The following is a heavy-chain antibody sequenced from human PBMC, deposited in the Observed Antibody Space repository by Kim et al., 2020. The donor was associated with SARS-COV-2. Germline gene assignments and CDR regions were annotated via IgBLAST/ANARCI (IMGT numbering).Heavy chain of an antibody. J-gene: IGHJ2*01. Sequence: SETLSLTCAVYGGSFSGYYWSWIRQPPGKGLEWIGEINHSGSTNYNPSLKSRVTISVDTSKNQFSLKLSSVTAADTAVYYCARGPSGWGYGGNSRLSWYFDLWGRGTLVTVSS. CDR3: ARGPSGWGYGGNSRLSWYFDL. V-gene: IGHV4-34*01. CDR1: GGSFSGYY. CDR2: INHSGST. D-gene: IGHD6-19*01.